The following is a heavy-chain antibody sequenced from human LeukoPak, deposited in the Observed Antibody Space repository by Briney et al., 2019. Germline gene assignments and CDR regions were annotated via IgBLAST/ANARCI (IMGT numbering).Heavy chain of an antibody. CDR2: IKPNSGGT. Sequence: ASVKVSCKASGYIFADYYIHWVRQAPGQGLEWMGWIKPNSGGTRSAQKFQGRVTMTRDTSISTAYMELSSLRSEDTAVYYCARVSRSRLGELSLYREQPPSYFDYWGQGTLVTVSS. CDR3: ARVSRSRLGELSLYREQPPSYFDY. J-gene: IGHJ4*02. CDR1: GYIFADYY. V-gene: IGHV1-2*02. D-gene: IGHD3-16*02.